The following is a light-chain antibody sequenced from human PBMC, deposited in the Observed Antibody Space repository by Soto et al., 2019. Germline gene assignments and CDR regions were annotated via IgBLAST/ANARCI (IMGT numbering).Light chain of an antibody. Sequence: EIVLTQSPGTLSLSPGERATLSCRASQSVGDNYLAWYQQKPGQAPRLLIYGASSRATGIPDRFTGSGSGTDFTLTISRLQTEDVAVYYCQHYFRSPYTFGQGTKLEIK. CDR3: QHYFRSPYT. CDR2: GAS. J-gene: IGKJ2*01. V-gene: IGKV3-20*01. CDR1: QSVGDNY.